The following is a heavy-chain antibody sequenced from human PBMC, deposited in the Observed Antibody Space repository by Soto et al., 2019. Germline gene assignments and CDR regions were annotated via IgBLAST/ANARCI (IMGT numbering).Heavy chain of an antibody. D-gene: IGHD5-18*01. J-gene: IGHJ6*02. CDR1: GYRFTNYW. CDR3: ARLGIQLLYGMDV. Sequence: GESLKISCKGSGYRFTNYWIGWVRQMPGKGLEWMGIIYPGDSDTRYSPSFQGQVTISADKSINTAYLQWSSLKASDTAMYYCARLGIQLLYGMDVRGQGTTVTVSS. CDR2: IYPGDSDT. V-gene: IGHV5-51*01.